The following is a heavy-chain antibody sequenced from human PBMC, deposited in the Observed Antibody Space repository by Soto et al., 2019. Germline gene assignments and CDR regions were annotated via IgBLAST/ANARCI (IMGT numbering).Heavy chain of an antibody. J-gene: IGHJ6*02. CDR3: ARGTGFMEWIPYYYGMDV. CDR2: MNPNSGNT. V-gene: IGHV1-8*01. D-gene: IGHD3-3*01. CDR1: GYTLTSYD. Sequence: ASVKVSCKASGYTLTSYDINWVRQATGQGLEWMGCMNPNSGNTGYAQKFQGRVTMTRNTSRSTSYMELSSLRSEDTAVYYCARGTGFMEWIPYYYGMDVWGQGTTVNVSS.